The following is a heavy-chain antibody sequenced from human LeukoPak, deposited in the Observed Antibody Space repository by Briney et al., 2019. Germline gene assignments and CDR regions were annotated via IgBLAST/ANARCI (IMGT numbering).Heavy chain of an antibody. CDR2: ISSSSSYI. V-gene: IGHV3-21*01. D-gene: IGHD5-24*01. J-gene: IGHJ4*02. CDR3: ARLRDGYNSG. CDR1: GFTFSSYS. Sequence: NPGGSLRLSCAASGFTFSSYSMNWVRQAPGKGLEWVSSISSSSSYIYYAVSVKGRFTISRDNAKNSLYLQMNSLRAEDTAVYYCARLRDGYNSGWGQGTLVTVSS.